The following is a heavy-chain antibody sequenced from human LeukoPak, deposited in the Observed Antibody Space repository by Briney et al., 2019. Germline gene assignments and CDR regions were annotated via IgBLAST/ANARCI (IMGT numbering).Heavy chain of an antibody. D-gene: IGHD5-12*01. V-gene: IGHV3-48*03. Sequence: GGSLRLSCAASGFTFSSYEMNWVRQAPGKGLEWVSYISSSGSTIYYADSVKGRFTISRDNSKNTLYLQMNSLRAEDTAVYYCAKGYVSDAFDIWGQGTMVTVSS. CDR3: AKGYVSDAFDI. J-gene: IGHJ3*02. CDR1: GFTFSSYE. CDR2: ISSSGSTI.